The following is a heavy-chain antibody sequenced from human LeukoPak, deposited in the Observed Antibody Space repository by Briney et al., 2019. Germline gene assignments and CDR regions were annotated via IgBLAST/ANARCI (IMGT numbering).Heavy chain of an antibody. Sequence: GRSLRLSCAASGFTFDDYAMHWVRQAPGKGLEWVSGISWNSGSIGYADSVKGRFTISRDNAKNSLYLQMNSLRAEDTALYYCAKASGAAWGQGTLVTVSS. CDR1: GFTFDDYA. V-gene: IGHV3-9*01. CDR2: ISWNSGSI. CDR3: AKASGAA. J-gene: IGHJ5*02.